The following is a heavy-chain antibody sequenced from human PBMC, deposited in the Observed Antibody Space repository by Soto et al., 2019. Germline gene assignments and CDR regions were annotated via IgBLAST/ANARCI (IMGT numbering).Heavy chain of an antibody. Sequence: GESLKISCAASGFTFSSYGMHWVRQAPGKGLEWVAVISYDGSNKYYADSVKGRFTISRDNSKNTLYLQMNSLRAEDTAVYYCAKDQRDYYGSGSPRVFDPWGQGTLVTVSS. V-gene: IGHV3-30*18. CDR2: ISYDGSNK. D-gene: IGHD3-10*01. CDR1: GFTFSSYG. CDR3: AKDQRDYYGSGSPRVFDP. J-gene: IGHJ5*02.